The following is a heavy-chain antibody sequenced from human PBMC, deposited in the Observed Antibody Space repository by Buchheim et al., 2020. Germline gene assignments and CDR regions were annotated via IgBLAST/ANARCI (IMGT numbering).Heavy chain of an antibody. CDR1: GFTFSSYS. D-gene: IGHD5-18*01. Sequence: EVQLVESGGGLVQPGGSLRLSCAASGFTFSSYSMNWVRQAPGKGLEWVSYISSSSSTIYYADSVKGRFTISRDNAKNSLYLQMNSLRDEDTAVYYCARVNRLDTAMVRKVNWFDPWGQGTL. CDR2: ISSSSSTI. J-gene: IGHJ5*02. CDR3: ARVNRLDTAMVRKVNWFDP. V-gene: IGHV3-48*02.